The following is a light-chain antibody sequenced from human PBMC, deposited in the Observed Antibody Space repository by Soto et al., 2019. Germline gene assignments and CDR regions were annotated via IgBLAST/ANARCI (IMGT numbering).Light chain of an antibody. CDR1: QSISDY. V-gene: IGKV1-39*01. J-gene: IGKJ2*01. CDR3: QQGSSAPYT. CDR2: SAS. Sequence: DIQMTQSPSSLSASVGDKVTITCRASQSISDYLNWYQQKPGKAPNLLIYSASTLQPGVPSRFSGGGSGTDFTLTISSLQLEDCATYYCQQGSSAPYTFGQGTKLEI.